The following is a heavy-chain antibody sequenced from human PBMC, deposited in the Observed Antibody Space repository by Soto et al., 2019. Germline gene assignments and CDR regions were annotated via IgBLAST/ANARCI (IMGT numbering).Heavy chain of an antibody. V-gene: IGHV3-11*01. J-gene: IGHJ4*02. CDR3: ARHLGRIEAARFDY. Sequence: QVQLVESGGALVKPGGPLRLSCVTSGFTFSDYYISWLRQAPGKGPECLSYISFNNNTIYYDDSVRGRFTISRDNAKNSVFLQMNRLRVEDTAVYYCARHLGRIEAARFDYWGRGTLVTVSS. D-gene: IGHD6-13*01. CDR2: ISFNNNTI. CDR1: GFTFSDYY.